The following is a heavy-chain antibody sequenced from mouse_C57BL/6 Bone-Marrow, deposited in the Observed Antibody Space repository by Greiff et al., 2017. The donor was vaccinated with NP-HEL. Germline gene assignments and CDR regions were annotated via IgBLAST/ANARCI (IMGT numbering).Heavy chain of an antibody. J-gene: IGHJ4*01. CDR1: GYTFTDYN. D-gene: IGHD2-4*01. V-gene: IGHV1-18*01. CDR3: ARSPYDYDGGYAMDY. CDR2: INPNNGGT. Sequence: VQLQQSGPELVKPGASVKIPCKASGYTFTDYNMDWVKQSHGKSLEWIGDINPNNGGTIYNQKFKGKATLTVDKSSSTAYMELRSLTSEDTAVYYCARSPYDYDGGYAMDYWGQGTSVTVSS.